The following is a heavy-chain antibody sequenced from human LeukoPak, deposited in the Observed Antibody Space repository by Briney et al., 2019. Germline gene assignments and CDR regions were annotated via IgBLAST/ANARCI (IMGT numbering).Heavy chain of an antibody. J-gene: IGHJ3*02. CDR1: GFTFSNYW. Sequence: GGSLRLSCAASGFTFSNYWMTWVRQAPGKGLGWVANIKQDGSEKYYVDSVKGRFTISRDNSKNTLYLQMNSLRAEDTAVYYCARVFWEKDGFIGAFDIWGQGTMVTVSS. CDR2: IKQDGSEK. CDR3: ARVFWEKDGFIGAFDI. D-gene: IGHD3-3*01. V-gene: IGHV3-7*02.